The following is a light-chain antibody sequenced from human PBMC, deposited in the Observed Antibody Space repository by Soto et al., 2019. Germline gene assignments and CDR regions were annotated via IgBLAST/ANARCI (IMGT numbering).Light chain of an antibody. Sequence: EIVLTQSPATLSLSPGERAILSCGASQSVRSYLAWYQQKPGQAPRLLIYGASNRATGIPDRFSGSGSGTDFTLTISRLEPEDFAVYYCQQYGSSGTFGQGTKVDIK. J-gene: IGKJ1*01. CDR2: GAS. CDR3: QQYGSSGT. CDR1: QSVRSY. V-gene: IGKV3-20*01.